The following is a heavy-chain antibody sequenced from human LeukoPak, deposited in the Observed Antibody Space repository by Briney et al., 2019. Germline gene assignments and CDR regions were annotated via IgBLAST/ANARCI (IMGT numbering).Heavy chain of an antibody. Sequence: GGSLRLSCAASGFTFNSYAMSWVRPAPGKGLEWVSAISGSGGSTYYADSVKGRFTISRDNSKNTLYLQMNSLRAEDTAVYYCARDGCGGDCYCDYWGQGTLVTVSS. CDR2: ISGSGGST. V-gene: IGHV3-23*01. J-gene: IGHJ4*02. CDR3: ARDGCGGDCYCDY. CDR1: GFTFNSYA. D-gene: IGHD2-21*02.